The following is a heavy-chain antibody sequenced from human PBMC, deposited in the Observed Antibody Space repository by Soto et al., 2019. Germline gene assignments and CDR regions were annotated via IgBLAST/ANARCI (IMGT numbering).Heavy chain of an antibody. V-gene: IGHV1-2*04. CDR2: INPNSGGT. Sequence: GASVKVSCKASGYTFTSYYMHWVRQAPGQGLEWMGWINPNSGGTNYAQKFQGWVTMTRDTSISTAYMELSRLRSDDTAVYYCARGYYDFWSGAGYYYYYMDVWGKGTTVTVSS. J-gene: IGHJ6*03. CDR3: ARGYYDFWSGAGYYYYYMDV. CDR1: GYTFTSYY. D-gene: IGHD3-3*01.